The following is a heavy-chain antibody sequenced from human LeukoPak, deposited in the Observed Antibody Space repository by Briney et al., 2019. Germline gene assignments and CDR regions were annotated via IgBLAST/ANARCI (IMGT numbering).Heavy chain of an antibody. CDR2: ISWNSGSI. V-gene: IGHV3-9*01. Sequence: GGSLRLSCATSGFTFDNYAIHWVRQAPGKGLEWVSGISWNSGSIGYADSVKGRFTISRDNAKNSLYLQMNSLRAEDTALYYCAKDIYSSSIYGMDVWGQGTTVTVSS. D-gene: IGHD4-11*01. CDR1: GFTFDNYA. J-gene: IGHJ6*02. CDR3: AKDIYSSSIYGMDV.